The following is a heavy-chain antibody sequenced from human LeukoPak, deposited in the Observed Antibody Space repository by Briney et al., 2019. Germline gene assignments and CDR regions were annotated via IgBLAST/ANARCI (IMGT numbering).Heavy chain of an antibody. J-gene: IGHJ4*02. CDR1: GFTVSSNY. CDR2: IYSGGST. V-gene: IGHV3-53*05. CDR3: AKDRNYGDYGLAFIFNY. Sequence: GGSLRLSCAASGFTVSSNYMSWVRQAPGKGLEWVSVIYSGGSTYYADSVKGRFTISRDNSKNTLYLQMNSLRVEDRAVYYCAKDRNYGDYGLAFIFNYWGQGTLVTVSS. D-gene: IGHD4-17*01.